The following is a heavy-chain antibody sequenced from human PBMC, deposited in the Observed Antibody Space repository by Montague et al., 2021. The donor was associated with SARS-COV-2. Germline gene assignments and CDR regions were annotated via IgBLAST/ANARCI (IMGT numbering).Heavy chain of an antibody. V-gene: IGHV3-11*01. J-gene: IGHJ3*02. D-gene: IGHD5-18*01. CDR2: ISSSGSTI. CDR1: GFPFSDYY. CDR3: ARVRHSYGYLSAFDI. Sequence: SLRLSWAASGFPFSDYYLSWIRQAPGKGLEWASYISSSGSTIYYADSVKGRFIISRDNAKNSLYLQMNSLRAEDTAVYYCARVRHSYGYLSAFDIWGQGTMVTVSS.